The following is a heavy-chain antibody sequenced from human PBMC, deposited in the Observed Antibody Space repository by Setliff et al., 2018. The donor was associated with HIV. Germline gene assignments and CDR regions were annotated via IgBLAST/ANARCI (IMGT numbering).Heavy chain of an antibody. Sequence: GESLKISCKGSGYRFTNYWIAWVRQIPGKGLEWMGIIYPGDSDTRYSPSFQGQVTISADKSISTAYLQWSSLKASDSAMYYCARLLNGYNSYDYYYMDVWGKGTTVTVSS. V-gene: IGHV5-51*01. CDR2: IYPGDSDT. D-gene: IGHD5-12*01. CDR1: GYRFTNYW. J-gene: IGHJ6*03. CDR3: ARLLNGYNSYDYYYMDV.